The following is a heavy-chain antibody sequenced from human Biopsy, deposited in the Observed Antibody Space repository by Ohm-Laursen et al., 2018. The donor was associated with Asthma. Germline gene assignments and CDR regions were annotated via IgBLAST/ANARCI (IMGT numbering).Heavy chain of an antibody. J-gene: IGHJ6*02. Sequence: VASVKVSCKTSGYTVNSAGITWVRQAPGQGLEWMGWISVYNGNTKVAQKLQDRVTMITDTSTSTAYMELRSLRSDDTAVYFCARAVDYSHYYGIDVWGQGTTVTVS. D-gene: IGHD3-10*01. CDR2: ISVYNGNT. CDR1: GYTVNSAG. CDR3: ARAVDYSHYYGIDV. V-gene: IGHV1-18*01.